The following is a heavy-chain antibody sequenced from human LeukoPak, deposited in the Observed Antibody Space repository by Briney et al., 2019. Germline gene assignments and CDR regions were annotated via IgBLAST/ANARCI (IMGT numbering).Heavy chain of an antibody. J-gene: IGHJ6*02. D-gene: IGHD1-26*01. CDR1: GFTFISYA. CDR3: AKDHRDSGNYYYYGLDV. Sequence: GGSLRLSCAASGFTFISYAMSWVRQAPGKGLEWVSSLSGNAGRPYYADSVKGRFTISRDNSKNTLYLQMNSLRAEDTAVYYCAKDHRDSGNYYYYGLDVWGQGTMVTVSS. V-gene: IGHV3-23*01. CDR2: LSGNAGRP.